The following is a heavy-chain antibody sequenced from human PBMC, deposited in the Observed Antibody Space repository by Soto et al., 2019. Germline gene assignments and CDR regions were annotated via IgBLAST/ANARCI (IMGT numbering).Heavy chain of an antibody. D-gene: IGHD1-26*01. CDR2: IIPILGSA. J-gene: IGHJ3*02. V-gene: IGHV1-69*01. CDR1: GGTLSNYA. CDR3: ASRERVGAFDI. Sequence: QVQLVQSGAEVKKPGSSVKVSCKASGGTLSNYAISWVRQAPGQGLEWMGGIIPILGSANYAQNFQDRVTITADESTSTTYMELSSLRSEDAAVYYCASRERVGAFDIWGQGTMVTVSS.